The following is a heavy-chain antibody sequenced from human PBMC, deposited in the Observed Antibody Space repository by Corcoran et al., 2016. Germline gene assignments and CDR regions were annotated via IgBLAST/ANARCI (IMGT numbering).Heavy chain of an antibody. D-gene: IGHD3-3*01. CDR2: ITPSGGST. J-gene: IGHJ6*02. V-gene: IGHV1-46*01. CDR1: GYTFTSYY. Sequence: QVQLVQSGAEVKKPGASVKVSCKASGYTFTSYYMHWVRQAPGQGLEWMGIITPSGGSTSYAQQYQGRVPMTRDTSTSTVYMELSSRRSEDTAVYEGGRDRVVDFWSGYYLYYYYGMDVWGQGTTVTVSS. CDR3: GRDRVVDFWSGYYLYYYYGMDV.